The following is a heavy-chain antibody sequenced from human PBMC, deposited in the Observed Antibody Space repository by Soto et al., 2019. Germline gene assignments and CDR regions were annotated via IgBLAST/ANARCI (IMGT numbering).Heavy chain of an antibody. CDR1: GFVVGSHY. V-gene: IGHV3-53*02. D-gene: IGHD2-15*01. Sequence: EVQLVETGGGLIQPGGSLKLSCVASGFVVGSHYMSWVRQAPGKGLEWVSIIYNSGITYYADSVRGRFTVSRDDSKNTLYLQMNSLTPEDTAVYYCARDSYFTLWGQGTLVTVSA. CDR2: IYNSGIT. CDR3: ARDSYFTL. J-gene: IGHJ4*02.